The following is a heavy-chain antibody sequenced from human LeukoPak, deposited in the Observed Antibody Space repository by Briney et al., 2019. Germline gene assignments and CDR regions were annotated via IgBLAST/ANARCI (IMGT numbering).Heavy chain of an antibody. Sequence: SETLSLACTVSGGSISSYYWSWIRQPPGKGLEWIGYIYYSGSTNYNPSLKSRVTISVDTSKNQFSLKLSSVTAADTAVYYCASNYYYDSGGFDIWGQGTMVTVSS. V-gene: IGHV4-59*01. CDR2: IYYSGST. CDR3: ASNYYYDSGGFDI. D-gene: IGHD3-22*01. CDR1: GGSISSYY. J-gene: IGHJ3*02.